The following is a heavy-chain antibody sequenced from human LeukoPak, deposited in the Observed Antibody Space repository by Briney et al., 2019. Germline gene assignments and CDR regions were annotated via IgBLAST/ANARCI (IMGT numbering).Heavy chain of an antibody. V-gene: IGHV4-30-2*01. Sequence: SETLSLTCAVSGGSISSGGYSWSWIRQPPGKGLEWIGYIYHSGSTYYNPSLKSRVTMSVDTSKNQFSLKLSSVTAADSAVYYCARTEGSYFDSWGQGTLVTVSS. CDR1: GGSISSGGYS. CDR2: IYHSGST. J-gene: IGHJ4*02. CDR3: ARTEGSYFDS.